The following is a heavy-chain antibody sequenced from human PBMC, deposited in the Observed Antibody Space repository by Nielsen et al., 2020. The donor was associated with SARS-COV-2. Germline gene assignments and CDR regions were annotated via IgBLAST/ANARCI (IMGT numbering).Heavy chain of an antibody. CDR2: ISWNSGSI. Sequence: SLRLSCAASGFTFDDYAMHWVRQAPGKGLEWVSGISWNSGSIGYADSVKGRFTISRDNAKNSLYLQMNSLRAEDTALYYCAKDLGYCSSTSCLSPHYYYGMDVWGQGTTVTVSS. D-gene: IGHD2-2*01. CDR3: AKDLGYCSSTSCLSPHYYYGMDV. J-gene: IGHJ6*02. CDR1: GFTFDDYA. V-gene: IGHV3-9*01.